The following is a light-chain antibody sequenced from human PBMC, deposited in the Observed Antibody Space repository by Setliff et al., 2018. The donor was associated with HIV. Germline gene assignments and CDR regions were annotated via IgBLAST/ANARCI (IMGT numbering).Light chain of an antibody. CDR2: QDS. CDR3: QAWDSNTAV. V-gene: IGLV3-1*01. CDR1: KLGDKY. Sequence: SSALTQPPSVSVSPGQTASIICSGDKLGDKYACWYQQKPGQSPVLVIYQDSKRPSGILERFSGSKSGDTATLTISGTQAMDEADYYCQAWDSNTAVFGTGTKVTVL. J-gene: IGLJ1*01.